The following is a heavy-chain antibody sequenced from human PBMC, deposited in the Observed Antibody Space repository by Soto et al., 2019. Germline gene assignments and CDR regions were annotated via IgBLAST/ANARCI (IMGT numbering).Heavy chain of an antibody. D-gene: IGHD3-9*01. CDR1: GLNCVWIA. J-gene: IGHJ4*02. CDR3: ASGRGYDILTGYYPYFDH. Sequence: GFLSLFGGASGLNCVWIAMSCVPLATGKGLEWVSAISGSGGSTYYADSVKGRFTISRDNAKKSLYLQMNSLRAEDTALYYCASGRGYDILTGYYPYFDHWGQGTLVTVSA. V-gene: IGHV3-23*01. CDR2: ISGSGGST.